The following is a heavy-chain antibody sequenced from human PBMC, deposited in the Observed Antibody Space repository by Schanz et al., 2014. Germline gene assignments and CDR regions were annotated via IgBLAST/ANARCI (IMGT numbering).Heavy chain of an antibody. CDR2: ISWNSGTI. CDR3: TKDYSQTRVAGLFDL. D-gene: IGHD6-19*01. J-gene: IGHJ4*02. Sequence: EVQLVESGGGVVRPGGSLRLSCAASGFTFDKYAMHWVRQAPGKGLEWVSVISWNSGTIGYADSVKGRFTISRDNAKTCLYLQMNSLRAEDTALYYCTKDYSQTRVAGLFDLWGQGALVTVSS. CDR1: GFTFDKYA. V-gene: IGHV3-9*01.